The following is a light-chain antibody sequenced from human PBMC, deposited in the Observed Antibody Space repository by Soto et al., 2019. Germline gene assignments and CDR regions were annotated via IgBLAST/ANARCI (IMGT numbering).Light chain of an antibody. CDR1: SSDVGGYNY. V-gene: IGLV2-14*01. CDR3: SSYTSSSTAHYV. Sequence: QSALTQPASVSGSPGQSITISCTGTSSDVGGYNYVSWYQQHPGKAPKLMIYDVSNRPSGVSNRFSGSKSGNTASLTISGLQAEDEADYYCSSYTSSSTAHYVVGTGTKLTVL. CDR2: DVS. J-gene: IGLJ1*01.